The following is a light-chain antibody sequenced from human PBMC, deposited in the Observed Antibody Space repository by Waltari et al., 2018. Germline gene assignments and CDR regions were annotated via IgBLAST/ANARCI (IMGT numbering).Light chain of an antibody. Sequence: VLFKSNDTTSLPGTQHEPGLPPTLLLYWAPTRDSGAPDRFSGSGSGTDFTLTISSLQAEDVAVYYCHQSYTTPRTFGQGTRVEIK. CDR1: VLFKSNDTTS. CDR2: WAP. V-gene: IGKV4-1*01. CDR3: HQSYTTPRT. J-gene: IGKJ1*01.